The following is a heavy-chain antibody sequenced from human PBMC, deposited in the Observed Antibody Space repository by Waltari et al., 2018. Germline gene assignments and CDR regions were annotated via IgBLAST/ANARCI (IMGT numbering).Heavy chain of an antibody. V-gene: IGHV4-38-2*01. CDR1: GYSISSGYY. CDR2: IYHSGST. J-gene: IGHJ6*03. CDR3: ARGGSNLYYYYYYMDV. Sequence: QVQLQESGPGLVKPSETLSLTCAVSGYSISSGYYWGWIRQPPGKGLEWIGSIYHSGSTSVNPSLKSRVTTSVDTSKNQFSLKLSSVTAADTAVYYCARGGSNLYYYYYYMDVWGKGTTVTVSS. D-gene: IGHD2-2*01.